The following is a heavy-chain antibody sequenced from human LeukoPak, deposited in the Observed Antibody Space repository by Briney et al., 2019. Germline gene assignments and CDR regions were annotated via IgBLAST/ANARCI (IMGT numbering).Heavy chain of an antibody. V-gene: IGHV1-46*01. D-gene: IGHD6-19*01. Sequence: GASVKVSCKASGYTFTTYYMHWVRQAPGQGLEWMGIINPSGGSTTYAQKFQGRVTMTGDTSTSTVYMELSSLRSEDTAVYYCARETRSGYSSSRYFQHWSQGTLVTVSS. CDR3: ARETRSGYSSSRYFQH. CDR2: INPSGGST. J-gene: IGHJ1*01. CDR1: GYTFTTYY.